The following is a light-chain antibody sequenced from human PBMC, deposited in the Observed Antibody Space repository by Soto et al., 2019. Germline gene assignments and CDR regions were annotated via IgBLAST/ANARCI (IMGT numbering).Light chain of an antibody. J-gene: IGKJ3*01. V-gene: IGKV3-15*01. CDR3: QQYSNWVFT. CDR2: GTS. Sequence: EIVMTQSPATLSVSPGEGATLSCRASQSVSSNLAWYQQHPGQAPRLLIFGTSTRATGIPARFSGSGSGTEFTLTIRSLQSEDFAVYYCQQYSNWVFTFGPGTKVDIK. CDR1: QSVSSN.